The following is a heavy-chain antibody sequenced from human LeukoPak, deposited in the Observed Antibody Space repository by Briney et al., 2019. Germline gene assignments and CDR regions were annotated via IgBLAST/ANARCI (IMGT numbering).Heavy chain of an antibody. D-gene: IGHD6-13*01. CDR2: INPSGGST. CDR1: GYTFTSYY. CDR3: ARDRSSRYSSREGCFDP. V-gene: IGHV1-46*01. J-gene: IGHJ5*02. Sequence: ASVKVSCKASGYTFTSYYIHWVRQAPGQGLEWMGIINPSGGSTTYAQRFQGRITMTRDTSTTTVYMELSSLRSEDTALYYCARDRSSRYSSREGCFDPWGQGTLVTVSS.